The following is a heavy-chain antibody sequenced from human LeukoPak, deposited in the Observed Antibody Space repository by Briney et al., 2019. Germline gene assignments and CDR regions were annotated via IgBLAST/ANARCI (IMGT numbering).Heavy chain of an antibody. CDR1: GYTFSAHH. CDR2: IVPDGRDT. J-gene: IGHJ4*02. Sequence: GAAVKVSCKASGYTFSAHHMHWVRQARGQGLEWMGWIVPDGRDTKYGEKFQGRMTLTVDTSITTAYMELHSLKSDDTAVYYCSGRYGPGPVWGQGTLITASS. D-gene: IGHD3-10*01. V-gene: IGHV1-2*02. CDR3: SGRYGPGPV.